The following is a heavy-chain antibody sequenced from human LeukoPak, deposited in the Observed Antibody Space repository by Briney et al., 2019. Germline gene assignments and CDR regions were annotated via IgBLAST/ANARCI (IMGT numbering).Heavy chain of an antibody. Sequence: ASVKVSCKASGYTFTGYYMHWVRQAPGQGLEWMGWISPNSGGTNYAQKFQGRVTMTRDTSISTAYMELSRLRSDDTAVYYCARTKVGATVSEYFQHWGQGTLVTVSS. J-gene: IGHJ1*01. V-gene: IGHV1-2*02. CDR2: ISPNSGGT. CDR3: ARTKVGATVSEYFQH. D-gene: IGHD1-26*01. CDR1: GYTFTGYY.